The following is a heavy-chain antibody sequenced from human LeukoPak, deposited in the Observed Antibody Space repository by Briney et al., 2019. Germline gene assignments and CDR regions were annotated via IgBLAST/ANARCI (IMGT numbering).Heavy chain of an antibody. CDR3: ARHEGSTHGDLYYYYYGMDV. J-gene: IGHJ6*02. Sequence: SETLSLTCTVSGGSISSYYWSWIRQPPGKGLEWIGYIYYSGSTNYNPSLKSRVTISVDTSKNQFSLKLSSVTAADTAVYYCARHEGSTHGDLYYYYYGMDVWGQGTTVTVSS. V-gene: IGHV4-59*08. CDR1: GGSISSYY. D-gene: IGHD3-10*01. CDR2: IYYSGST.